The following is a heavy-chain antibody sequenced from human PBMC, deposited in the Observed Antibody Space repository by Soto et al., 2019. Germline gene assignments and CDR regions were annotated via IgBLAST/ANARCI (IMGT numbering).Heavy chain of an antibody. CDR2: INPSGGST. V-gene: IGHV1-46*01. J-gene: IGHJ4*02. CDR1: GYTFTNYY. CDR3: AREWQVTSEY. Sequence: ASVKISCKASGYTFTNYYMHWVRQAPGQGLEWMGIINPSGGSTSYAQKFQGRVTMTRETSTSTVYMELSSLRLEDTAVYYCAREWQVTSEYWGKGTLVTVSS. D-gene: IGHD2-21*02.